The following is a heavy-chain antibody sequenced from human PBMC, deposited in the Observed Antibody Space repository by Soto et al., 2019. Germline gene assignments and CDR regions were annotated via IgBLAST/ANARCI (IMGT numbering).Heavy chain of an antibody. V-gene: IGHV3-20*04. J-gene: IGHJ4*02. CDR2: INWNGGST. CDR1: GFTFDDYG. CDR3: ARLYGSGSTRRVRIDY. Sequence: TGGSLRLSCAASGFTFDDYGMIWVRQAPGKGLEWVSGINWNGGSTGYADSVKGRFTISRDNAKNSLYLQMNSLRAEDTALYYCARLYGSGSTRRVRIDYWGQGTLVTVSS. D-gene: IGHD3-10*01.